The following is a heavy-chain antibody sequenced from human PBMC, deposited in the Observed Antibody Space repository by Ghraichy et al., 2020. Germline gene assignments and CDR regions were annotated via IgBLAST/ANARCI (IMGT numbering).Heavy chain of an antibody. V-gene: IGHV4-59*08. CDR1: GGSLRPHY. D-gene: IGHD5-18*01. CDR3: ARRGRGYSLYYYGLDV. CDR2: VHYSGGT. Sequence: SETLSLICSVSGGSLRPHYWSWIRQPPGKGLEWIGYVHYSGGTDYDPSIKSRVSISLDTSKNQFSLTRTSVTAADTALYYCARRGRGYSLYYYGLDVWGQGTTVTVSS. J-gene: IGHJ6*02.